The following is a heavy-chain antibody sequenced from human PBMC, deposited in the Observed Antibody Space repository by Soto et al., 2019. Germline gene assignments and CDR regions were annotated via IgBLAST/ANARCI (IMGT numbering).Heavy chain of an antibody. J-gene: IGHJ4*02. CDR2: IGTTSGDL. V-gene: IGHV3-23*01. CDR3: SRRSPSVTYYFDY. D-gene: IGHD2-21*02. Sequence: GGSLRLSCAASGFTFTSFAMTWVRQGPGKGLEWVSSIGTTSGDLLYADSVKGRFTISRDNSRNTLYLQMNSLRNEDTAIYYCSRRSPSVTYYFDYCCQGALVTVSS. CDR1: GFTFTSFA.